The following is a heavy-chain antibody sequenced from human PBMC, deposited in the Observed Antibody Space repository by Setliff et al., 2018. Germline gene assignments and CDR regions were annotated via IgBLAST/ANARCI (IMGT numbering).Heavy chain of an antibody. V-gene: IGHV5-51*01. CDR1: GYSFTDYW. CDR2: IYPGNADT. CDR3: ARQKSTGSGNNWFDP. Sequence: GESLKISCKGSGYSFTDYWIAWVRQTPGKGLEWMGTIYPGNADTRYSPSFQGRVTMSADKSINTAYLQWSSLKASDTAIYYCARQKSTGSGNNWFDPWGQGTLVTVSS. J-gene: IGHJ5*02. D-gene: IGHD3-10*01.